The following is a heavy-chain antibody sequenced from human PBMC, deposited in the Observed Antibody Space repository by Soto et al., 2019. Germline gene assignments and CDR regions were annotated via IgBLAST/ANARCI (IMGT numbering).Heavy chain of an antibody. CDR2: VYYNGIT. J-gene: IGHJ4*02. D-gene: IGHD3-16*02. V-gene: IGHV4-59*11. CDR3: ARAPRIVTAASGIRDFDY. Sequence: PSETLSLTCTVSGGSINNHYWSWIRQPPGKGLEWLGYVYYNGITNYNPSLKSRVTMTTDTSTSTAHMELRSLTYDDTAVYYCARAPRIVTAASGIRDFDYWGQGTQVTVSS. CDR1: GGSINNHY.